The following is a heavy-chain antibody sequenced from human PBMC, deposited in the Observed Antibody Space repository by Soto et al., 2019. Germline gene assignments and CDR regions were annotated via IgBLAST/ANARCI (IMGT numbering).Heavy chain of an antibody. V-gene: IGHV4-31*03. CDR2: IYYSGST. CDR3: ARGAHYSSPFRWFNP. Sequence: QVQLQESGPGLVKPSQTLSLTCTVSGGSISSGGYYWSWIRQHPGKGLEWIGYIYYSGSTYYNPSLKSRVTISVDTSKNQFSLKLSSVTATDTAVYYCARGAHYSSPFRWFNPWGQGTLVTVSS. J-gene: IGHJ5*02. CDR1: GGSISSGGYY. D-gene: IGHD6-13*01.